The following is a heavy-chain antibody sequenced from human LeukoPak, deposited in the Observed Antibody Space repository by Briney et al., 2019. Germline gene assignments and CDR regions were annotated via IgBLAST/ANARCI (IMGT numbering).Heavy chain of an antibody. CDR3: ARGYYYDSSGYYGNWFDP. Sequence: ASVKVSCKASGYTFTSYDINWVRQATGQGLEWMGWMNPNSGNTGYAQKIQGRVTMTRNTSISTAYMELSSLRSEDTAVYYCARGYYYDSSGYYGNWFDPWGQGTLVTVSS. V-gene: IGHV1-8*01. J-gene: IGHJ5*02. D-gene: IGHD3-22*01. CDR1: GYTFTSYD. CDR2: MNPNSGNT.